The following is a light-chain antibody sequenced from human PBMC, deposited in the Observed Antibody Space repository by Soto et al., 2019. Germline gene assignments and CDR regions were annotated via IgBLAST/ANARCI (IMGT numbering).Light chain of an antibody. J-gene: IGLJ1*01. CDR1: SSDVGGYNS. CDR3: SSYTTSSTLLYV. CDR2: EVS. V-gene: IGLV2-14*01. Sequence: QSALTQPASVSGSPGQSITISCTGTSSDVGGYNSVSWYQQHPGKAPKLMIYEVSNQPSGVSNRFSGSKSGNTASLTISGLQAEDEADYYCSSYTTSSTLLYVFGTGTKLTVL.